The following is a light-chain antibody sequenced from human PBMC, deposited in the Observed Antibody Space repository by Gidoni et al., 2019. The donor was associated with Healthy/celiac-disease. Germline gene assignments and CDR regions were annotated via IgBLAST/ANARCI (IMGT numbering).Light chain of an antibody. J-gene: IGKJ2*02. V-gene: IGKV3-20*01. Sequence: EIVLTQSPVTMSLSQGDRATLSCRASQSVNSSYLAWYQQKPGQAPRLLIYCSSSRATGIPDRFSGSGSWTAFTLIISRLEPEDFAVDYCQQYGSSPRTFGQGTKLEIK. CDR3: QQYGSSPRT. CDR1: QSVNSSY. CDR2: CSS.